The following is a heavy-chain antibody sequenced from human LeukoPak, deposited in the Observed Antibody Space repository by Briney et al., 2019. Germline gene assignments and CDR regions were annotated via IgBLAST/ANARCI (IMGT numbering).Heavy chain of an antibody. V-gene: IGHV1-46*01. D-gene: IGHD3-22*01. CDR1: GYTFTSYY. J-gene: IGHJ4*02. CDR2: INPSGGST. Sequence: ASVKVSCKASGYTFTSYYMHWVRQTPGQELEWMGFINPSGGSTRYAQNFQGRVTMTRDMSTSTVYMELNSLRIEDTAVYYCARDGKKNYYDRSGYYFDYWGQGTLVTVSS. CDR3: ARDGKKNYYDRSGYYFDY.